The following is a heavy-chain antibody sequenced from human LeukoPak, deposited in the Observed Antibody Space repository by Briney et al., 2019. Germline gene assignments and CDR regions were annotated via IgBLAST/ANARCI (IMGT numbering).Heavy chain of an antibody. CDR2: ISGSGGST. D-gene: IGHD3-9*01. Sequence: PGGSLRLSCAASGFTFSSYAMSWVRQAPGKGLEWVSAISGSGGSTYYADSVKGRFTISRDNSKNTLYLQMNSLRAEDTAVYYCAKDATWGQYFDWLLPLDYWGQGTLVTVSS. CDR1: GFTFSSYA. J-gene: IGHJ4*02. CDR3: AKDATWGQYFDWLLPLDY. V-gene: IGHV3-23*01.